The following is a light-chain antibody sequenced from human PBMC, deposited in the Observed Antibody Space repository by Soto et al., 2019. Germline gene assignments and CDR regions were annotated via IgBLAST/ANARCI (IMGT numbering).Light chain of an antibody. J-gene: IGLJ3*02. V-gene: IGLV1-51*01. CDR1: SYNIGNNY. CDR2: DNN. Sequence: QSVLTQPPSVSAAPGEKVTISCSGSSYNIGNNYVSWYQQLPGTAPKLLIYDNNQRPSGIPDRFSGSKSGTSATLGITGLQTGDEADYYCGTWDSSLSGGVFGGGTKLTVL. CDR3: GTWDSSLSGGV.